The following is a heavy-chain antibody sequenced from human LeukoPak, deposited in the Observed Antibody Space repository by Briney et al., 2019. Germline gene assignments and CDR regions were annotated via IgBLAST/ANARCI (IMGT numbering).Heavy chain of an antibody. J-gene: IGHJ5*02. D-gene: IGHD2-15*01. CDR3: ARVVSQEVRFDP. CDR2: IIPIFGTA. Sequence: EASVKVSCKASGGTFSSYAISWVRQAPGQGLEWMGGIIPIFGTANYAQKFQGRVTITADESTSTAYMELSSLRSEDTAVYYCARVVSQEVRFDPWGQGTLVTVSS. CDR1: GGTFSSYA. V-gene: IGHV1-69*01.